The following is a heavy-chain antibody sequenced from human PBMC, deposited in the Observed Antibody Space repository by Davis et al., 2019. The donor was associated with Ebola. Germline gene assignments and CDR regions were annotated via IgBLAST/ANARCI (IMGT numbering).Heavy chain of an antibody. Sequence: SVKVSCKTSGGSFSSHPISWVRQAPRQGLEWMGGIIPIFDTPHYARKFQGRITITADASTSTAYMELSSLRSEDTATDFCARDFDGGNYYFDYWGPGTPVTVSS. J-gene: IGHJ4*02. D-gene: IGHD3-9*01. V-gene: IGHV1-69*13. CDR1: GGSFSSHP. CDR3: ARDFDGGNYYFDY. CDR2: IIPIFDTP.